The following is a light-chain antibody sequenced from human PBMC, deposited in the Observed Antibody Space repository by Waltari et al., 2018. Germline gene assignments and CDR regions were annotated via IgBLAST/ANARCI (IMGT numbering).Light chain of an antibody. V-gene: IGLV1-40*01. CDR2: GYQ. J-gene: IGLJ3*02. CDR3: QSYDRSLTGSWV. Sequence: QSVLTQPPSVSGAPGQRVTISCTGSDSNIGAGYDVHWYQQLPGTAPKLLIYGYQKRPAGVSGLFSGSKSGTSCCLPITGLEGEYESYYYCQSYDRSLTGSWVFGGGTKLTVL. CDR1: DSNIGAGYD.